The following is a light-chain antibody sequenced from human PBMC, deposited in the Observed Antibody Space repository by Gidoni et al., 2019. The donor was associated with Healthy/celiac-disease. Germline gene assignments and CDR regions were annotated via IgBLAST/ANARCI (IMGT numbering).Light chain of an antibody. J-gene: IGKJ1*01. CDR2: DAS. V-gene: IGKV3-11*01. Sequence: EMVLTQSPATLSLSPGERATLSCRASQSVSSYLAWYQQKPGQAPRLLIYDASNRATGIPARFSGSGSGTDFTLTISSLEPEDFAAYYCQQRSNWPWTFGQXTKVEIK. CDR1: QSVSSY. CDR3: QQRSNWPWT.